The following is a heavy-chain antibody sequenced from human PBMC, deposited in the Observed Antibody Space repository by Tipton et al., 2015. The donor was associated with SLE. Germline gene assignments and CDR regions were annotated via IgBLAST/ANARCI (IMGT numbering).Heavy chain of an antibody. CDR2: IYYSGIT. Sequence: TLSLTCAVSGGSVSSSYWSWIRQPPGKGLEWIGYIYYSGITYYSPSLKSRVTISLDTSRHQFFLKLSSATAADTAVYYCARGSGYTSVFGALDIWGQGTMVSVSS. D-gene: IGHD5-18*01. V-gene: IGHV4-59*02. CDR3: ARGSGYTSVFGALDI. CDR1: GGSVSSSY. J-gene: IGHJ3*02.